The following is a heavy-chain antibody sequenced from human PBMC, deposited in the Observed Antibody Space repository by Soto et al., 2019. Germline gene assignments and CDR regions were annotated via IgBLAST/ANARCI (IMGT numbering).Heavy chain of an antibody. CDR1: GGTFNTYA. V-gene: IGHV1-69*19. CDR2: ISPMFGAA. J-gene: IGHJ4*02. Sequence: QVQLVQSGAEMQKPGSSVKVSCQSSGGTFNTYAMNWVRQAPGQGPEWMGDISPMFGAANYAPKFQGRVTPTADESTGTSYLQLRRLTSEDTALYFCAREVQVHTPAFVYWGQGTRVTVSS. CDR3: AREVQVHTPAFVY. D-gene: IGHD3-10*01.